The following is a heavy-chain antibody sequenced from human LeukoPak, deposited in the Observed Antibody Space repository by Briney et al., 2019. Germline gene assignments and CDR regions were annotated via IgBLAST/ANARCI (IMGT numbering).Heavy chain of an antibody. V-gene: IGHV4-38-2*02. CDR2: IYHSGST. Sequence: PSETLSLTCTVSGYSISSGYYWGWIRQPPGKGLEWIGSIYHSGSTYYNPSLKSRVTISVDTSKNQFSLKLSSVTAADTAVYYCARGSSGSYPGAFDIWGQGTMVTVSS. D-gene: IGHD1-26*01. CDR1: GYSISSGYY. CDR3: ARGSSGSYPGAFDI. J-gene: IGHJ3*02.